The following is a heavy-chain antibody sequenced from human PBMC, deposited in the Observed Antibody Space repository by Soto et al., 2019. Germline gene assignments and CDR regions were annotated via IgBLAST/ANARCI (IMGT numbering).Heavy chain of an antibody. J-gene: IGHJ4*02. V-gene: IGHV3-30*18. CDR3: AKDFRVVSAAARLFDS. Sequence: GGSLTLSCAASGFTFSSYGMHCVRQAPGKGLEWVAVISYDGSNEYYADSVKGRFTISIDNSKNTLYLQMNSLRAEDTAVYYCAKDFRVVSAAARLFDSLGQGT. CDR1: GFTFSSYG. D-gene: IGHD6-6*01. CDR2: ISYDGSNE.